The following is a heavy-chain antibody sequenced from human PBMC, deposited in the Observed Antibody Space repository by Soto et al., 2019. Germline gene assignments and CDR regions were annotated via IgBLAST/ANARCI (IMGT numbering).Heavy chain of an antibody. J-gene: IGHJ4*02. V-gene: IGHV4-30-4*01. CDR1: GGSISSGDYY. CDR3: ARSAPYASGMAFDD. CDR2: IYYSGST. D-gene: IGHD3-10*01. Sequence: SETLSLTCTVSGGSISSGDYYWSWIRQPPGKGLEWIGYIYYSGSTYYNPSLKSRVTISVDTSKNQFSLKLSSVTAADTAVYYCARSAPYASGMAFDDSGQGILVTVSS.